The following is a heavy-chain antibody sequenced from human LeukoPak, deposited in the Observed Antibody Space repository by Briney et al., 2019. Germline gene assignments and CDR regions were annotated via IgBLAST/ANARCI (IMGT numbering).Heavy chain of an antibody. J-gene: IGHJ4*02. Sequence: GGSLRLSCAASGFTVSSNYMSWVRQAPGKGLEWVSVIYSGGSTYYADSVKGRFTISRENAKNSLYLQMNSLRAEDTAVYYCARQMTPHGNFDYWGQGTLVTVSS. CDR1: GFTVSSNY. CDR3: ARQMTPHGNFDY. V-gene: IGHV3-53*01. CDR2: IYSGGST. D-gene: IGHD1-26*01.